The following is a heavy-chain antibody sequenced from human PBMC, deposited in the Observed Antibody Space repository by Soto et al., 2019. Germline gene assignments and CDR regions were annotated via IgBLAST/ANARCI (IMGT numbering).Heavy chain of an antibody. CDR1: GFTFSSYA. CDR3: AKGGAAYDYYYYYGMDV. D-gene: IGHD6-25*01. V-gene: IGHV3-23*01. Sequence: EVQLLESGGGLVQPGGSLRLSCVASGFTFSSYAMSWVRQAPGKGLEWVSAISGSGGSTYYADSVKGRFTISRDNSKNTLYLQMNSLRAEDTAVYYCAKGGAAYDYYYYYGMDVWGQGTTVTVSS. CDR2: ISGSGGST. J-gene: IGHJ6*02.